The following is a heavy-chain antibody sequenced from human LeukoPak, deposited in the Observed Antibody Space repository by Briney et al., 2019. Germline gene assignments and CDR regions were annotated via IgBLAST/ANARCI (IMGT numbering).Heavy chain of an antibody. CDR2: INPNTGGT. D-gene: IGHD1-14*01. J-gene: IGHJ6*02. CDR3: ARRLWRGPSCSATGGLDV. CDR1: GYTFTGYY. V-gene: IGHV1-2*02. Sequence: ASVTVSCKASGYTFTGYYLHWVRQAPGQGLEWMGWINPNTGGTNYAQKFQGRVTMTRDTSINTAYLDLNNLKSDDTAIYYCARRLWRGPSCSATGGLDVWGRGATVTVSS.